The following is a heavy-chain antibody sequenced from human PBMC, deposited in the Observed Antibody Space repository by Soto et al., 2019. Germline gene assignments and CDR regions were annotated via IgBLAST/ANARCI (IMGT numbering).Heavy chain of an antibody. CDR3: AREPRHAVYFDY. CDR2: ITPDNGNT. CDR1: GYTFNTYT. J-gene: IGHJ4*02. Sequence: ASVKVSCKASGYTFNTYTIHWVRQAPGQSLEWMGWITPDNGNTYFAQKFQGRVTVTRDTSASTAYLELYSLTSEDTAVYYCAREPRHAVYFDYWGLGSLVTVS. V-gene: IGHV1-3*01.